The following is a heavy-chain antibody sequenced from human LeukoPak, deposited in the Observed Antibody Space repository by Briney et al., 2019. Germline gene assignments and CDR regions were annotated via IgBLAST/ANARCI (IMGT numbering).Heavy chain of an antibody. V-gene: IGHV3-30*02. CDR2: IRYDGSNK. Sequence: GGSLRLSCAASGFTFSSYGMHWVRQAPGKGLEWVAFIRYDGSNKYYADSVKGRFTISRDNSKNTLYLQMNSLRAEDTAVYYCAKAPGPYCSSTSCYKDYWGQGTLVTVSS. D-gene: IGHD2-2*02. CDR3: AKAPGPYCSSTSCYKDY. CDR1: GFTFSSYG. J-gene: IGHJ4*02.